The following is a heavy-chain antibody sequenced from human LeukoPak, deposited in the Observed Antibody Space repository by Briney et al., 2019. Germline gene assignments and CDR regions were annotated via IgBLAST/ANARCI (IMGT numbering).Heavy chain of an antibody. V-gene: IGHV1-2*02. Sequence: AASVKVSCKASGYTFTGYYMHWVRQAPGQGLEWMGWINPNSGGTNYAQKFQGRVTMTRDTSISTAYMELSRLRSDDTAVYYCARKRRYYYYYGMDVWGQGTTVTVSS. J-gene: IGHJ6*02. CDR3: ARKRRYYYYYGMDV. CDR2: INPNSGGT. CDR1: GYTFTGYY.